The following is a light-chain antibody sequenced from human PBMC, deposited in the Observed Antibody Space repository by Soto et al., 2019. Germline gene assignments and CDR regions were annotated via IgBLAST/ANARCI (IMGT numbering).Light chain of an antibody. Sequence: EIVMTQSPAILSVSPGERVTLSCRASQSLSGNLAWYQQKPGQAPRLLIYGASTRATGIPARFSGSGSGTDFTLTISSLEPEDFAVYYCRQRSNWPPFTFGPGTKVDIK. CDR2: GAS. J-gene: IGKJ3*01. CDR3: RQRSNWPPFT. CDR1: QSLSGN. V-gene: IGKV3-15*01.